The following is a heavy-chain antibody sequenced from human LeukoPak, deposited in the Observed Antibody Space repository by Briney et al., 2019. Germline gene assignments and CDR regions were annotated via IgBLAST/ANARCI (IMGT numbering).Heavy chain of an antibody. J-gene: IGHJ3*01. CDR1: GGSISSSTYY. Sequence: SETLSLTCTVSGGSISSSTYYWGWIRQPPGKGLEWIGSIYYSGSTYNNPSLKSRVTIFVDTSKNQFSLKLSSVTATDTAVYYCARTYGNYDDAFDVWGQGTMVTVSS. D-gene: IGHD3-3*01. V-gene: IGHV4-39*01. CDR2: IYYSGST. CDR3: ARTYGNYDDAFDV.